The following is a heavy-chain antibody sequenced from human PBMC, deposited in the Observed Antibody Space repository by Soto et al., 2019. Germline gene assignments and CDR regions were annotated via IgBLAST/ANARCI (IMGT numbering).Heavy chain of an antibody. CDR1: GFNVSSNS. Sequence: PGGSPRLSCAASGFNVSSNSMIWVRQAPGKGLEWLSLIHSDANTKYADSVKGRFTISRDSFENTVYLQMNSLRAEDTAVYYCARHVWLESWGQGTLVTVSS. CDR3: ARHVWLES. J-gene: IGHJ5*01. CDR2: IHSDANT. V-gene: IGHV3-53*01.